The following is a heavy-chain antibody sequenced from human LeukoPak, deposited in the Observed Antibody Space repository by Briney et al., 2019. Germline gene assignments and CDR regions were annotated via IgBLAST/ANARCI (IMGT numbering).Heavy chain of an antibody. J-gene: IGHJ4*02. CDR3: ARNNDFWSGYYLDY. CDR2: ISSNGGST. V-gene: IGHV3-64*01. CDR1: GFILSNYW. D-gene: IGHD3-3*01. Sequence: GGSLRLSCAASGFILSNYWMSWVRQAPGKGLEYVSAISSNGGSTYYANSVKGRFTISRDNSKNTLYLQMGSLRAEDMAVYYCARNNDFWSGYYLDYWGQGTLVTVSS.